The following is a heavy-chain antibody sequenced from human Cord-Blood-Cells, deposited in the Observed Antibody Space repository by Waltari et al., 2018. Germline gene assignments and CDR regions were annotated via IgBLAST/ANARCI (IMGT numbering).Heavy chain of an antibody. J-gene: IGHJ4*02. Sequence: QVQLVQSGTEVKKPGASVKVSCKASGYTFTGYYMHWVRQAPGQGLEWMGWINPNSGGTNYAQKFQGWVTMTRDTSISTAYMELSRLRSDDTAVYYCARVAYCGGDCYSYYFDYWGQGTLVTASS. CDR3: ARVAYCGGDCYSYYFDY. CDR2: INPNSGGT. D-gene: IGHD2-21*01. CDR1: GYTFTGYY. V-gene: IGHV1-2*04.